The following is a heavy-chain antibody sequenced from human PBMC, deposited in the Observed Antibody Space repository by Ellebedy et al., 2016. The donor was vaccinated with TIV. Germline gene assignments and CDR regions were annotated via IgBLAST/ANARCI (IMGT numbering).Heavy chain of an antibody. Sequence: GGSLRLSXATSGFTFGAFAMDWVRQAPGKGLEWVSYINHDKKAMYYADSVKGRFTISRDNDKNSLFLQMNNLRAEDTAVYYCARDLTGYSMDYWGRGTLVTVSS. CDR3: ARDLTGYSMDY. CDR1: GFTFGAFA. D-gene: IGHD3-9*01. V-gene: IGHV3-48*04. J-gene: IGHJ4*02. CDR2: INHDKKAM.